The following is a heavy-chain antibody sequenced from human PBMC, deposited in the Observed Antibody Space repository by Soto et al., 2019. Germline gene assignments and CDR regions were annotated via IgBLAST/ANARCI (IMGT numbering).Heavy chain of an antibody. V-gene: IGHV4-59*08. D-gene: IGHD6-19*01. CDR2: IYYSGST. J-gene: IGHJ4*02. CDR3: ARHRAVAGRTFDY. Sequence: PSETLSLTCTVSGGSISSYYWSWIRQPPGKGLEWIGYIYYSGSTNYNPSLKSRVTISVDTSKNQFSLKLSSVTAADTAVYYCARHRAVAGRTFDYWGQGTLVTVPS. CDR1: GGSISSYY.